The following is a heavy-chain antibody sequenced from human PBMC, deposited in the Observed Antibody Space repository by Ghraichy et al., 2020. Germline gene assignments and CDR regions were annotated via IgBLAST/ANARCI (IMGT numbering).Heavy chain of an antibody. CDR3: ARVRTVTTRAFDI. CDR1: GGSFSGYY. V-gene: IGHV4-34*01. J-gene: IGHJ3*02. D-gene: IGHD4-17*01. Sequence: SETLSLTCAVYGGSFSGYYWSWIRQPPGKGLEWIGEINHSGSTNYNPSLKSRVTISVDTSKNQFSLKLSSVTAADTAVYYCARVRTVTTRAFDIWGQGTMVTVSS. CDR2: INHSGST.